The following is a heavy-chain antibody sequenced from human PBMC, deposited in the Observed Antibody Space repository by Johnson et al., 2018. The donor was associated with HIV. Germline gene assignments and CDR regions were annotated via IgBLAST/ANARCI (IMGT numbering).Heavy chain of an antibody. CDR2: ISYDGSNK. D-gene: IGHD6-6*01. CDR1: GFTFSSYG. J-gene: IGHJ3*02. V-gene: IGHV3-30*19. CDR3: ARVSSSSSFDAFDI. Sequence: QVQLVESGGGVVQPGRSLRLSCAASGFTFSSYGMHWVRQAPGKGLEWVAVISYDGSNKYYADSVKGRFTISRDNSKNTLYLQMKRLRPEDTALYYRARVSSSSSFDAFDIWGQGTMVTVSS.